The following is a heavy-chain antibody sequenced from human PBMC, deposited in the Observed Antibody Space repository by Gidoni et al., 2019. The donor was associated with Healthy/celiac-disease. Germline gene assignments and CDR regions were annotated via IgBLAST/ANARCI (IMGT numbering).Heavy chain of an antibody. D-gene: IGHD6-13*01. CDR2: MNPNSGHT. CDR1: GYTFTSYA. CDR3: ARGRFPIKIAEAGTSAFDI. Sequence: QVQRVQPGAEVMKPGASVQVSCKASGYTFTSYAINWVRKSTGQGLAWIGWMNPNSGHTGYAQKFQGRVTMTRNTSISTSYMELSSLRSGYTAVYYCARGRFPIKIAEAGTSAFDIWGQGTMVTVSS. J-gene: IGHJ3*02. V-gene: IGHV1-8*01.